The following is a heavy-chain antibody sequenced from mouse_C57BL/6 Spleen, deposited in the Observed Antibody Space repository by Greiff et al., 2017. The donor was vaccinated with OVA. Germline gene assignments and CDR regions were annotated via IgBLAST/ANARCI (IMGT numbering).Heavy chain of an antibody. V-gene: IGHV1-55*01. Sequence: VQLQQPGAELVKPGASVKMSCKASGYTFTSYWITWVKQRPGQGLEWIGDIYPGSGSTNYNEKFKSKATLTVDTSSSTAYMQLSSLTSEDSAVYYCARKFITTGGYFDVWGTGTTVTVSS. CDR3: ARKFITTGGYFDV. D-gene: IGHD1-1*01. CDR2: IYPGSGST. CDR1: GYTFTSYW. J-gene: IGHJ1*03.